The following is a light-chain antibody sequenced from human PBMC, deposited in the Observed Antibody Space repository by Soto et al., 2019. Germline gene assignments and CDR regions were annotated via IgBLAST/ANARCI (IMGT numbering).Light chain of an antibody. V-gene: IGKV3-15*01. J-gene: IGKJ2*01. Sequence: EIVMTQSPATLSVSPGERATLSCRASQSVSSNLAWYQQKPGQAPRLLIYGASTRATGIPARFSGSGSGTEFTLTISSQQSEDFAVYYCQQYNTWPPMYTFGQGTKLEIK. CDR2: GAS. CDR1: QSVSSN. CDR3: QQYNTWPPMYT.